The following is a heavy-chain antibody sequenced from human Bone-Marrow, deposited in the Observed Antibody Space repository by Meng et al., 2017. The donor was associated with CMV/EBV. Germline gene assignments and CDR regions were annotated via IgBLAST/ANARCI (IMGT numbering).Heavy chain of an antibody. D-gene: IGHD3-3*01. CDR1: GSTCITYS. CDR3: AGAFRGGYYTNDY. CDR2: ISSISRYI. V-gene: IGHV3-21*01. J-gene: IGHJ4*02. Sequence: TSGSTCITYSMNWVRQAPGKGLEWVSFISSISRYIFYTDSVKGRFTISRDNAKNSVYIQMNSLRAEDTAVYYCAGAFRGGYYTNDYWGQGTLVTVSS.